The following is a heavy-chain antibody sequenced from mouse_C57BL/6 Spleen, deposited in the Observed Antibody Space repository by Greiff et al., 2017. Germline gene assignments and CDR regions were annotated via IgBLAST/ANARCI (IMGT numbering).Heavy chain of an antibody. J-gene: IGHJ2*01. V-gene: IGHV5-9*01. Sequence: EVKVVESGGGLVKPGGSLKLSCAASGFTFSSYTMSWVRQTPEKRLEWVATISGGGGNTYYPDSVKGRITISRDNAKNTLYLQMSSLRSEDTALYYCARGIYDGYYQYYFDYWGQGTTLTVSS. CDR1: GFTFSSYT. CDR2: ISGGGGNT. D-gene: IGHD2-3*01. CDR3: ARGIYDGYYQYYFDY.